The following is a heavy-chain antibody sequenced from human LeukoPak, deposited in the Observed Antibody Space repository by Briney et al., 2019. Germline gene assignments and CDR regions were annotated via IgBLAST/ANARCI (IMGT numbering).Heavy chain of an antibody. J-gene: IGHJ4*02. Sequence: ASVKVSCKASGYTFTSYDINWVRQATGQGLEWMGWMNPNSGNTGYAQKFQGRVTMTRNTSISTAYMERSSLRSEDTAVYYCARSAGYYNYYFDYWGQGTLVTVSS. D-gene: IGHD3-22*01. CDR2: MNPNSGNT. CDR3: ARSAGYYNYYFDY. CDR1: GYTFTSYD. V-gene: IGHV1-8*01.